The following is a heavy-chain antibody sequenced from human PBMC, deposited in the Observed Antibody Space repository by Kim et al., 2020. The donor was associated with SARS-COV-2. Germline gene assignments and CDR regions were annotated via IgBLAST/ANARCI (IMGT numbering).Heavy chain of an antibody. Sequence: YAQKLQGRVTMTRDTSISTAYMELSRLRSDDTAVYYCARASPAGPYGMDVWGQGTTVTVSS. D-gene: IGHD6-25*01. CDR3: ARASPAGPYGMDV. J-gene: IGHJ6*02. V-gene: IGHV1-2*02.